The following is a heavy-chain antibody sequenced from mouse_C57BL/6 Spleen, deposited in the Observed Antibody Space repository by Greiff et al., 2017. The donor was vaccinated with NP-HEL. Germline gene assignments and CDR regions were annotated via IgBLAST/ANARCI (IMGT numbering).Heavy chain of an antibody. Sequence: EVQLQQSGPGLVKPSQSLSLTCSVTGYSITSGYYWNWIRQFPGNKLEWMGYISYDGSNNYNPSLKNRISITRDTSKNQFFLKLNSVTTEDTATYYCARGGYYGSRPFYAMDYWGQGTSVTVSS. CDR1: GYSITSGYY. V-gene: IGHV3-6*01. CDR2: ISYDGSN. J-gene: IGHJ4*01. D-gene: IGHD1-1*01. CDR3: ARGGYYGSRPFYAMDY.